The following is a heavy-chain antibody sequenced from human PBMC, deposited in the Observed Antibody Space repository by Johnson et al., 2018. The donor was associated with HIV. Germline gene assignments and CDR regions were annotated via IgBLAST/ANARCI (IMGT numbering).Heavy chain of an antibody. CDR3: ARDGDDGDEADDTKGAFDI. J-gene: IGHJ3*02. CDR2: IRYDGSNK. Sequence: QVQLVESGGGLVQPGGSLRLSCAASGFTFSSYAMHWVRQAPDKGLEWVAFIRYDGSNKYYADSVKARFTISRDDARNTLYLQMNSLRVEDTALYYCARDGDDGDEADDTKGAFDIWGQGTMVTVSS. CDR1: GFTFSSYA. D-gene: IGHD3-9*01. V-gene: IGHV3-30*02.